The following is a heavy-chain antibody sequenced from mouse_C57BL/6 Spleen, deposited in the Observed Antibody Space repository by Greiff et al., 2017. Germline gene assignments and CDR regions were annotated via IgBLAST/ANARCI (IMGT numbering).Heavy chain of an antibody. CDR1: GFTFSDYG. Sequence: EVMLVESGGGLVKPGGSLKLSCAASGFTFSDYGMHWVRQAPEKGLEWVAYISSGSSTIYYADTVKGRFTLSRDNAKNTLFLQITSLRSEDTAMYYCARSDYDGTPFDYWGQGTTLTVSS. D-gene: IGHD2-4*01. CDR2: ISSGSSTI. V-gene: IGHV5-17*01. CDR3: ARSDYDGTPFDY. J-gene: IGHJ2*01.